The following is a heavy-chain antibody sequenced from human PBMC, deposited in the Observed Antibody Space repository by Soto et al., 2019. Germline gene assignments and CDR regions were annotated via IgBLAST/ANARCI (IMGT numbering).Heavy chain of an antibody. CDR2: IIPILGIA. CDR3: ARFPQTAIVGAASFEY. J-gene: IGHJ4*02. V-gene: IGHV1-69*02. Sequence: QVQLVQSGAEVKKPGSSVKVSCKASGGTFSSYIISWVRQAPGQGLEWMGRIIPILGIANYAQKFQGRVTITADKSTSTAYMALSSLRSEATAVYYCARFPQTAIVGAASFEYWGQGTLVTCSS. D-gene: IGHD1-26*01. CDR1: GGTFSSYI.